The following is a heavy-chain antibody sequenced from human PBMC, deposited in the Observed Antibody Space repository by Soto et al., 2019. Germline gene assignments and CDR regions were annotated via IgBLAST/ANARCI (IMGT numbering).Heavy chain of an antibody. CDR2: ISGSGGST. CDR3: ALVLRYPQGFDI. D-gene: IGHD3-9*01. CDR1: GFTFRSHA. Sequence: PGGSLRLSCAASGFTFRSHAMSWVRQAPGKGLEWVSAISGSGGSTYYADSVKGRFTISRDNSKNTLYLQMNSLRAEDTAVYYCALVLRYPQGFDIWGQGTMVTVSS. V-gene: IGHV3-23*01. J-gene: IGHJ3*02.